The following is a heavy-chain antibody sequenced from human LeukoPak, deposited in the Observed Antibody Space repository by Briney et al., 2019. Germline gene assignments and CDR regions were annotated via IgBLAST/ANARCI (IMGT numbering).Heavy chain of an antibody. CDR2: IIPTLGIA. J-gene: IGHJ5*02. Sequence: SVKVSCKASGGTFSSYTISWVRQAPGQGLEWMGRIIPTLGIANYAQKFQDRVTITADKSTSTAYMELSSLRSEDTAVYYCAREYYYDSSGPNWFDPWGQGTLVTVSS. CDR3: AREYYYDSSGPNWFDP. CDR1: GGTFSSYT. D-gene: IGHD3-22*01. V-gene: IGHV1-69*04.